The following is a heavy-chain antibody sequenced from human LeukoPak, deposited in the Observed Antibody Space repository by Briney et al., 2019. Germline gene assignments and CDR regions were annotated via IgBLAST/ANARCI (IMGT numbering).Heavy chain of an antibody. D-gene: IGHD3-22*01. CDR1: GFTFSSYS. Sequence: PGGSLRLSCAASGFTFSSYSMNWVRQAPGKGLEWVSYISSSSSTIYYADSVKGRFTISRDNAKNSLYLQMNSLRAEDTAVYYCARGYYDSSGYYRNYYMDVWGKGTTVTVSS. CDR3: ARGYYDSSGYYRNYYMDV. V-gene: IGHV3-48*01. CDR2: ISSSSSTI. J-gene: IGHJ6*03.